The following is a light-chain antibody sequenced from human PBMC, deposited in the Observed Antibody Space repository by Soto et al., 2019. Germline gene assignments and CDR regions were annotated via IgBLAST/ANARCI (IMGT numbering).Light chain of an antibody. J-gene: IGKJ1*01. Sequence: DIQMTQSPSSVSASVGDRVTITCRASQAMDSWLAWYQQKPGEAPKLLIFTGSLLHSGVPPRFSGSGSGTDFTLTIRSLQPEDFTTYYCQQPISFPHTFGQGTKV. CDR3: QQPISFPHT. V-gene: IGKV1-12*01. CDR2: TGS. CDR1: QAMDSW.